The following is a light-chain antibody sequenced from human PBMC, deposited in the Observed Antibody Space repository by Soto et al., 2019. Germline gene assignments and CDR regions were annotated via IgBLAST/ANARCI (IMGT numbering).Light chain of an antibody. CDR1: QSVRSRY. V-gene: IGKV3-20*01. J-gene: IGKJ1*01. Sequence: EIVLTQSPGTLSLSPGERATLSCRASQSVRSRYLAWYQQTPGQAPRLLIYGAYSRATGIPDRFSGSGSGTDLTLTIGRLEPEDFAVYYCQQYDSSPVTFGQGTKVEIK. CDR3: QQYDSSPVT. CDR2: GAY.